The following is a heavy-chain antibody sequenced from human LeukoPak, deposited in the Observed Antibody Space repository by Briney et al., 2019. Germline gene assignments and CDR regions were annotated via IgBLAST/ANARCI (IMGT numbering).Heavy chain of an antibody. CDR3: ARARESLGLGFDF. CDR1: GDSVSSNNAA. Sequence: SQTLSLTCAISGDSVSSNNAAWSWLSQSPSSGLEWLGRTYYRSKWFNEYAESVKSRITINPDTSDNQFSLQPSSVTREDTAVYYCARARESLGLGFDFWGQGTLVTVSS. CDR2: TYYRSKWFN. J-gene: IGHJ4*02. V-gene: IGHV6-1*01. D-gene: IGHD1-26*01.